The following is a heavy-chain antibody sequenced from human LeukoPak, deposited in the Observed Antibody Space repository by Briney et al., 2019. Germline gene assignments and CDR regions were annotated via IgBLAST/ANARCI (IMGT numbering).Heavy chain of an antibody. CDR1: GFTFTNYA. CDR3: ARDPSPYYYDSSGYPSSFDY. D-gene: IGHD3-22*01. V-gene: IGHV3-48*03. Sequence: PGGSLRLSCTASGFTFTNYAMSWVRQAPGKGLEWVSYISSSGSTIYYADSVKGRFTISRDNAKNSLYLQMNSLRAEDTAVYYCARDPSPYYYDSSGYPSSFDYWGQGTLVTVSS. J-gene: IGHJ4*02. CDR2: ISSSGSTI.